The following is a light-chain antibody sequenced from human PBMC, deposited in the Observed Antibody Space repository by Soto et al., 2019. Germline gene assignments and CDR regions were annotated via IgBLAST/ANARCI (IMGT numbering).Light chain of an antibody. J-gene: IGKJ4*01. CDR1: QIISTY. CDR3: QQRSNWPLT. CDR2: DAS. V-gene: IGKV3-11*01. Sequence: EIVLTQSPATLSLSPGERGTLSCRASQIISTYLAWYQQKPGQAPRLLIYDASTRATGIPARFSGSGSGTDFTLTISSLEPEDFAVYYCQQRSNWPLTFGGGTKVEIK.